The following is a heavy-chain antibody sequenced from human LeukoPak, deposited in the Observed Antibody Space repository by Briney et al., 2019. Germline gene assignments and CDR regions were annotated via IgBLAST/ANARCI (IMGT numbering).Heavy chain of an antibody. J-gene: IGHJ4*02. D-gene: IGHD2-2*02. Sequence: GASVKVSCKASGYTFTSYGISWVRQAPGQGLEWMGWISAYNGNTNYAQKLQGRVTMTTDTSTSTAYMELRSLRSDDTAVYYCARDLVSRVVPAAIAPFDYWGRGTLVTVSS. CDR3: ARDLVSRVVPAAIAPFDY. CDR1: GYTFTSYG. CDR2: ISAYNGNT. V-gene: IGHV1-18*01.